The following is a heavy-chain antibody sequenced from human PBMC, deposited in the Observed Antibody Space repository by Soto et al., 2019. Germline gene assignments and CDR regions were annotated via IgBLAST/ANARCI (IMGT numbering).Heavy chain of an antibody. V-gene: IGHV3-7*01. J-gene: IGHJ4*02. CDR2: IKQDGSAK. D-gene: IGHD3-9*01. Sequence: GGFQRHSCAASGFTIRSYWMSWVRQATGKGLEWVANIKQDGSAKYYVDSVQGRFTIARDNAKNSLYLQMNSLRAEDTAVYYCAIIPITIFLSPQYYFDYWGQGTLVSVPS. CDR1: GFTIRSYW. CDR3: AIIPITIFLSPQYYFDY.